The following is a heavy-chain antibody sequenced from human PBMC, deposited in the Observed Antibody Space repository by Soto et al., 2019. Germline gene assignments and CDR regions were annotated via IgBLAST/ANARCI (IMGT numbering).Heavy chain of an antibody. CDR2: ISSSTSHT. Sequence: QVQLVESGGGLVQPGGSLRLSCAVSGFTFSDYYMTWIRQAPGKGLEWVSYISSSTSHTNYADSVKGRFTISRDNANNSLFLQLNSLRAEDTAVYYCARGRGAAADYFDFWGQGTLVTVSS. V-gene: IGHV3-11*05. CDR1: GFTFSDYY. CDR3: ARGRGAAADYFDF. J-gene: IGHJ4*02. D-gene: IGHD2-2*01.